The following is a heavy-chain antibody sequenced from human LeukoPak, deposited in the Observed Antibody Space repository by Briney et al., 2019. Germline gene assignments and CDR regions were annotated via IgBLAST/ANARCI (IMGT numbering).Heavy chain of an antibody. CDR3: ARTGYDSSRYFDY. J-gene: IGHJ4*02. V-gene: IGHV4-59*01. CDR1: GGSISSYY. CDR2: IYYSGST. D-gene: IGHD3-22*01. Sequence: PSETLSLTCTVSGGSISSYYWSWIRQPPGKGLEWIGYIYYSGSTNYNPSLKSRVTISVDTSKNQFSLKLSSVTAADTAVYYCARTGYDSSRYFDYWGQGTLVTVSS.